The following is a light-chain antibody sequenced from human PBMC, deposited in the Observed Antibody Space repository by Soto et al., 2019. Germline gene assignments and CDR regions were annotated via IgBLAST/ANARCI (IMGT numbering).Light chain of an antibody. CDR2: GAS. V-gene: IGKV3-20*01. Sequence: EIVLTQSPGTLSLSPGERATLSCRASQSVSSSYLAWHQQKPGQAPRLLIYGASSRATGIPDRFSGSGSGTDFILTISRLEPEDFAVYYCQQYGDLPLTFGGGTKVEIK. CDR3: QQYGDLPLT. CDR1: QSVSSSY. J-gene: IGKJ4*01.